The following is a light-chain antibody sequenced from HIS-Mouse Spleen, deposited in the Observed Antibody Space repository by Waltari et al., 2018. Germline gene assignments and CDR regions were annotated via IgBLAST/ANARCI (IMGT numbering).Light chain of an antibody. CDR2: EDR. V-gene: IGLV3-10*01. J-gene: IGLJ2*01. CDR3: YSTDSSGNHRV. CDR1: ALPNKY. Sequence: SYELTQPPSVSVSPGQTARITCSGDALPNKYAYWYQQKSGQAPVLVIYEDRKRPSGIPGRCSGSSSGTMATLTISGAQVEDEADYYCYSTDSSGNHRVFGGGTKLTVL.